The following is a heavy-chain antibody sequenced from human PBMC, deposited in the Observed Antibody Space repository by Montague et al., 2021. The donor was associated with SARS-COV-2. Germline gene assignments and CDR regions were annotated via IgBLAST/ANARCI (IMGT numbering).Heavy chain of an antibody. V-gene: IGHV3-23*01. J-gene: IGHJ4*02. CDR3: AKGFTSWPRGLFDY. Sequence: SLRLSFSASGFTLSSYAMNWVRQAPGKGLEWVSSISGSDDTTYYADSVKGRFTISRDSSKNTLCLQMNSLRVEETAVYYCAKGFTSWPRGLFDYWGQGSLVTVSS. D-gene: IGHD2-2*01. CDR1: GFTLSSYA. CDR2: ISGSDDTT.